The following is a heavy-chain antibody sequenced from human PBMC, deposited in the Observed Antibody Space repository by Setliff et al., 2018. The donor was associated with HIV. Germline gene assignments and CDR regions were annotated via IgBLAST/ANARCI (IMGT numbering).Heavy chain of an antibody. D-gene: IGHD3-3*01. CDR1: GDFFSSDYY. J-gene: IGHJ3*02. Sequence: SETLSLTCTVSGDFFSSDYYWGWIRQSPGKGLEWIGSIFNGGSIHDNPSLRSRVTISVDTSKNQLSLKLTSVTAADTATYYCARPLTASYNFWGDAFAIWGQGTMVTVSS. V-gene: IGHV4-38-2*02. CDR2: IFNGGSI. CDR3: ARPLTASYNFWGDAFAI.